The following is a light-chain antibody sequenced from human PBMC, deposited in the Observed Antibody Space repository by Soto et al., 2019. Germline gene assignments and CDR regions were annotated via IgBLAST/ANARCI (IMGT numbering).Light chain of an antibody. CDR3: SSYTSSSILV. J-gene: IGLJ1*01. Sequence: QSALTQPASVSGSPGQSITISCTGTSSDVGGYNYVSWYQQHPGKAPKLMIYDVSNRPSGVSNRFSGSKSGNTASLTISGFQFEDEADYYCSSYTSSSILVFGTGTKVTVL. V-gene: IGLV2-14*01. CDR2: DVS. CDR1: SSDVGGYNY.